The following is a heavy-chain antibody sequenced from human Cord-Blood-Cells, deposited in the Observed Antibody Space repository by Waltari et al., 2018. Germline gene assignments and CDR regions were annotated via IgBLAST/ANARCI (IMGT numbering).Heavy chain of an antibody. Sequence: EVQLLASGGGLVQPGGSLTLSCAASGFTFSTYALIWVRQAPGKVLEWVAAISGSGGSTYYADSVKGRFTISRDNSKNTLYLQMNSLRAEDTAVYYCAKDAQVGATYYFDYWGQGTLVTVSS. CDR3: AKDAQVGATYYFDY. J-gene: IGHJ4*02. V-gene: IGHV3-23*01. D-gene: IGHD1-26*01. CDR1: GFTFSTYA. CDR2: ISGSGGST.